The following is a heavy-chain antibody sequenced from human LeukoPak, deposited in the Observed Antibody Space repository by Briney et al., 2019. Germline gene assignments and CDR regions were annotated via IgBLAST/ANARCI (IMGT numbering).Heavy chain of an antibody. D-gene: IGHD3-22*01. CDR2: ISYDGSNK. J-gene: IGHJ4*02. CDR1: GFTFSSYG. Sequence: GGSLRLSCAASGFTFSSYGMSWVRRAPGKGLEWVAVISYDGSNKYYGDSVKGRFTISRDNSKNTLYLQMNSLRAEDTAVYYCAKVHLTYYYDSSGYGFQDFWGQGTLVTVSS. CDR3: AKVHLTYYYDSSGYGFQDF. V-gene: IGHV3-30*18.